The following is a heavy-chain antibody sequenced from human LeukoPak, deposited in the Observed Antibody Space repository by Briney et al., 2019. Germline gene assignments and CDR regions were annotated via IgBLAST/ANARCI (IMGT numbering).Heavy chain of an antibody. Sequence: GASVKVSCKASGYTFTSYDINWVRQATGQGLEWMGGIIPIFGTANYAQKFQGRVTITTDESTSTAYMELSSLRSEDTAVYYCARGRWFDPWGQGTLVTVSS. CDR3: ARGRWFDP. CDR2: IIPIFGTA. CDR1: GYTFTSYD. J-gene: IGHJ5*02. V-gene: IGHV1-69*05.